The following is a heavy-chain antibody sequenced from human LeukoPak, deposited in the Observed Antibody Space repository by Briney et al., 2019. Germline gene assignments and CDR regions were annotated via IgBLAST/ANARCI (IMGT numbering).Heavy chain of an antibody. CDR2: IRQDGKEI. D-gene: IGHD3-9*01. V-gene: IGHV3-7*01. CDR3: SKEDFDL. Sequence: PGGSRRLSFAASGFTSSNYWMSWFRQPPGKGLEWLAAIRQDGKEIYYADSVKARFTISRDNTKKSVYLQMNRLRAEDTAVYYCSKEDFDLWGQGSLVTVSS. CDR1: GFTSSNYW. J-gene: IGHJ1*01.